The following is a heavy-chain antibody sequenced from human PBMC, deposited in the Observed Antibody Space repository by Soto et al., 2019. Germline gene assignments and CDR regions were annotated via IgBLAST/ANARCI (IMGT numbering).Heavy chain of an antibody. CDR3: ARVGTTGTRGYYYGMDV. Sequence: GGSLRLSCAASGFTFSSYGMHWVRQAPGKGLEWVAVISYDGSNKYYADSVKGRFTISRDNSKNTLYLQMNSLRAEDTAVYYCARVGTTGTRGYYYGMDVWGQGTTVTVSS. CDR2: ISYDGSNK. V-gene: IGHV3-30*03. J-gene: IGHJ6*02. CDR1: GFTFSSYG. D-gene: IGHD1-1*01.